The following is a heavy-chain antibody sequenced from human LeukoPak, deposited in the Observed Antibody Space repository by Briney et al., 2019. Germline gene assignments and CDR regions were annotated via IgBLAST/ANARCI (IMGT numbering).Heavy chain of an antibody. CDR3: AKVAAGYCSSTSCYVYYYYMDV. CDR1: GFTFSSYA. J-gene: IGHJ6*03. D-gene: IGHD2-2*01. V-gene: IGHV3-23*01. Sequence: GGSLRLSCAASGFTFSSYAMSWVRQAPGKGVEWVSAISGSGGSTYYADSVKGRFTISRDNSKNTLYLQMNSLRAEDTAVYYCAKVAAGYCSSTSCYVYYYYMDVWGKGTTVTVSS. CDR2: ISGSGGST.